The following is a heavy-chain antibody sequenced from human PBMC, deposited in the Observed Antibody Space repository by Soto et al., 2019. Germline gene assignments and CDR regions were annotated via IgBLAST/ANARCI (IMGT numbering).Heavy chain of an antibody. V-gene: IGHV3-23*01. CDR1: GFTFSNYA. J-gene: IGHJ6*02. CDR3: AKGGRRVRIPMDG. D-gene: IGHD1-1*01. CDR2: IRSSVEST. Sequence: QLLESGGGLVQTGGSLRLSCTASGFTFSNYAMSWVRQAPGKGLEWVAGIRSSVESTYYADSVKGRLTIPRDNPKNRLYLKTNSLRAEATAVEDCAKGGRRVRIPMDGRGEGTTVTGS.